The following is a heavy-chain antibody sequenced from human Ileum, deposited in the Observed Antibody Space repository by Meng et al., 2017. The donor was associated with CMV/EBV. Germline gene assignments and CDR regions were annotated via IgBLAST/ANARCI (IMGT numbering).Heavy chain of an antibody. CDR1: GSSFSNSW. Sequence: GGSLRLSCAASGSSFSNSWMSWVRRAPGKGLEWVAKTNEEGSDKYYVDSVKGRFTIFRDNAKNSVYLQMNSLRAEDTAVYYCASTGPLYGLYFCYWGQGTLVTVSS. V-gene: IGHV3-7*01. CDR3: ASTGPLYGLYFCY. CDR2: TNEEGSDK. J-gene: IGHJ4*02. D-gene: IGHD2-8*01.